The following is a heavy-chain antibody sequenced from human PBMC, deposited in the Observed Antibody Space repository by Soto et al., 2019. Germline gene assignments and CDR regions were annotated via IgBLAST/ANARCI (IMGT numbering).Heavy chain of an antibody. Sequence: SETLSLTCAVYGGSFSGYYWSWIRQSPGKGLEWIGEINHSGTTNDDPSLMSRVTISVDTSKNQFSLKLSSVTAADTALYYCARGKTYCNGGGCYGQYDYWGQGTPVTVSS. CDR1: GGSFSGYY. CDR2: INHSGTT. CDR3: ARGKTYCNGGGCYGQYDY. J-gene: IGHJ4*02. D-gene: IGHD2-15*01. V-gene: IGHV4-34*01.